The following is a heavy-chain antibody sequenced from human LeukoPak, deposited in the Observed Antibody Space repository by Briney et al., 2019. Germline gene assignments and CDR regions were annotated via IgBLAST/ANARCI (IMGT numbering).Heavy chain of an antibody. Sequence: SGTLSLTCAVYGGSFSGYYWSWIRQPPGKGLEWIGEINHSGSTNYNPSLKSRVTISVDTSKNQFSLKLSSVTAADTAVYYCARGRLGSYYKLECYFDYWGQGTLVTVSS. J-gene: IGHJ4*02. CDR3: ARGRLGSYYKLECYFDY. V-gene: IGHV4-34*01. CDR2: INHSGST. CDR1: GGSFSGYY. D-gene: IGHD3-10*01.